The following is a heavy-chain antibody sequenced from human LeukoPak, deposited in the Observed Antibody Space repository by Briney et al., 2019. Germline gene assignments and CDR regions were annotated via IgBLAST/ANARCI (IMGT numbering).Heavy chain of an antibody. Sequence: PSETLSLTCAVYGGSFSGYYWSWIRQPPGKGLEWIGEINHSGSTNYNPSLKSRVTISVDTSKNQFSLKLSSVTAADTAVYYCASSILPDIVVVPDAFDIWGQGTMVTVSS. D-gene: IGHD2-2*01. CDR3: ASSILPDIVVVPDAFDI. J-gene: IGHJ3*02. V-gene: IGHV4-34*01. CDR2: INHSGST. CDR1: GGSFSGYY.